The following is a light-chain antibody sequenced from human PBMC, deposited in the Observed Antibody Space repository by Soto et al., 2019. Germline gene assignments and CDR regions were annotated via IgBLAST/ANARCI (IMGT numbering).Light chain of an antibody. Sequence: EFLLTQAPGTLSLSPGERATLSFKASQTVRNNYLAWYQQKPGQAPRLLIYDASSRATGIPDRFSGSGSGTEFTLTISSLQPDDFATYYCQHYNSYSEAFGQGTKVDIK. V-gene: IGKV3-20*01. CDR2: DAS. CDR1: QTVRNNY. CDR3: QHYNSYSEA. J-gene: IGKJ1*01.